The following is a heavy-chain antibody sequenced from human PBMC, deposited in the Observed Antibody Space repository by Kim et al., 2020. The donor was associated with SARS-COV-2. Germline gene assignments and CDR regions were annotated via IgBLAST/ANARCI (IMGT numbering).Heavy chain of an antibody. CDR2: MNPNSGNT. J-gene: IGHJ5*02. D-gene: IGHD3-16*02. CDR3: ARWRSYDYVWGSYRSNWFDP. CDR1: GYTFTSYD. Sequence: ASVKVSCKASGYTFTSYDINWVRQATGQGLEWMGWMNPNSGNTGYAQKFQGRVTMTRNTSISTAYMELSSLRSEDTAVYYCARWRSYDYVWGSYRSNWFDPWGQGTLVTVSS. V-gene: IGHV1-8*01.